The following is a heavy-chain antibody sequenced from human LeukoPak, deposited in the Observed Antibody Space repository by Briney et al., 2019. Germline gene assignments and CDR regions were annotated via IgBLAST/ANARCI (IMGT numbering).Heavy chain of an antibody. CDR3: AKDRAVAVAAKIVDF. CDR2: IRYDGTDK. V-gene: IGHV3-30*02. D-gene: IGHD6-19*01. CDR1: GFSFSTYA. J-gene: IGHJ4*02. Sequence: GGSLRLSCAASGFSFSTYAMHWVRQAPGKGLEWVSLIRYDGTDKYYADSVKGRFTISRDNPKNTLYLQMNSLTVEDTAIYYCAKDRAVAVAAKIVDFWSQGTLVTVSS.